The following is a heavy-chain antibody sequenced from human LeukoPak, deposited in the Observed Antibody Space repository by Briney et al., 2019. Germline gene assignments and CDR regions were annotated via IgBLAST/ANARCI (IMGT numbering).Heavy chain of an antibody. CDR2: INPSGGST. CDR1: GYTFTSYY. CDR3: AREKGSGYDYYYYYGMDV. Sequence: ASVKVSCKASGYTFTSYYMHWVRQPPGQGLEWMEIINPSGGSTSYAQKFQGRVTMTRDTSTSTVYMELSSLRSEDTAVYYCAREKGSGYDYYYYYGMDVWGQGTTVTVSS. J-gene: IGHJ6*02. V-gene: IGHV1-46*01. D-gene: IGHD5-12*01.